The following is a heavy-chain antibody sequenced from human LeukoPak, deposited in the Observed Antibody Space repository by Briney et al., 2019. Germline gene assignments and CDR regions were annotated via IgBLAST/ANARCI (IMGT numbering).Heavy chain of an antibody. CDR3: ARRRHCGGDCDGNWFDP. CDR1: GGSISSSSYY. CDR2: IYYSGST. J-gene: IGHJ5*02. Sequence: SETLSLTCTVSGGSISSSSYYWGWIRQPPGKGLEWIGSIYYSGSTYYNPSLKSRVTISVDTSKNQFSLKLSSVTAADTAVYYCARRRHCGGDCDGNWFDPWGQGTLVTVSS. V-gene: IGHV4-39*01. D-gene: IGHD2-21*02.